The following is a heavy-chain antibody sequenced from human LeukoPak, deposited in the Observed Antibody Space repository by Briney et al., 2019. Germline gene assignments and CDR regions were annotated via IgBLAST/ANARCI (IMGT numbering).Heavy chain of an antibody. J-gene: IGHJ3*02. CDR2: IYHRGST. CDR3: ARDWGHDAFDI. Sequence: PSETLSLTCTVSGGSISSGGYYWSWVRQPPGKGLEWIGYIYHRGSTYYNPSLKSRVTISVDTSKNQFSLKLSSVTAADTAVYYCARDWGHDAFDIWGQGTMVTVSS. CDR1: GGSISSGGYY. V-gene: IGHV4-30-2*01. D-gene: IGHD7-27*01.